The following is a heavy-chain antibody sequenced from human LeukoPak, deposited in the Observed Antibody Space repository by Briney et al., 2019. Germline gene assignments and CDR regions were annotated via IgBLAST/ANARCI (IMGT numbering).Heavy chain of an antibody. CDR2: IYPEDSDT. J-gene: IGHJ4*02. Sequence: GESLKISCKASGYNFLSYWIGWVRQMPGKGLEWMGVIYPEDSDTKYSPSFQGHVTISADKSINTAYLQWNSLKSSDTAMYFCARHGSRWLQSEFAYWGQGALVTVSS. D-gene: IGHD5-24*01. CDR3: ARHGSRWLQSEFAY. CDR1: GYNFLSYW. V-gene: IGHV5-51*01.